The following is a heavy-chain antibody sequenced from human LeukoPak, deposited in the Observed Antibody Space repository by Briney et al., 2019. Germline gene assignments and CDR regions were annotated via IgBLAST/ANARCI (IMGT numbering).Heavy chain of an antibody. J-gene: IGHJ3*02. D-gene: IGHD3-10*01. CDR1: GGSISSGGYY. V-gene: IGHV4-31*03. CDR3: ARVVQGGDAFDI. CDR2: IYYSGST. Sequence: SQTLSLTCTVSGGSISSGGYYWSWIRQHPGKGLEWIGYIYYSGSTYYNPSLKSRVTISVDASKNQFSLKLSSVTAADTAVYYCARVVQGGDAFDIWGQGTMVTVSS.